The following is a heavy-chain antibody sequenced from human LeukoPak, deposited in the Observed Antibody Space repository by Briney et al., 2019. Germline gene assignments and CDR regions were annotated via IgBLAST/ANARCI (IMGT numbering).Heavy chain of an antibody. Sequence: ESGPTLVNPTQTLTLTCTFSGFSLSTSGVGVGWIRQPPGKALEWLALIYWDDDKRYSPFLKNRLTITKDTSKNQVVLTMTNMDPVDTGTYYCAHRPNPSSYNSPSYYFDYWGQGTLVTVSS. CDR3: AHRPNPSSYNSPSYYFDY. CDR1: GFSLSTSGVG. D-gene: IGHD6-6*01. J-gene: IGHJ4*02. V-gene: IGHV2-5*02. CDR2: IYWDDDK.